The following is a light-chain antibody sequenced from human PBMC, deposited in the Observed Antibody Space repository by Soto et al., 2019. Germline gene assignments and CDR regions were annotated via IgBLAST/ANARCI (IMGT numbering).Light chain of an antibody. CDR3: QQRYTTPLP. J-gene: IGKJ4*01. V-gene: IGKV1-39*01. CDR1: QSISTY. Sequence: DIQMTQSPACLSASVGDRVTIACRASQSISTYLNWYQQKPRKAPELLIYAASSLQGGVPSRLRGGGSATDINIHIRSLQPEDLHTYYCQQRYTTPLPVDGGTTVAIK. CDR2: AAS.